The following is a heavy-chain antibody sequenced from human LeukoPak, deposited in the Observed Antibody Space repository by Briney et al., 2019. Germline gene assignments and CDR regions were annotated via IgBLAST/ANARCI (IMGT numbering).Heavy chain of an antibody. CDR3: ARDLEAATAPHDI. V-gene: IGHV1-2*02. CDR2: INPNSGGT. Sequence: ASVKVSCKASGYTFTGYYMHWVRQAPGQGLEWMGWINPNSGGTNYAEKFQGRVTMTRDTSISTAYMELSRLRSDDTAVYYCARDLEAATAPHDIWGQGTMVTVSS. CDR1: GYTFTGYY. D-gene: IGHD1-26*01. J-gene: IGHJ3*02.